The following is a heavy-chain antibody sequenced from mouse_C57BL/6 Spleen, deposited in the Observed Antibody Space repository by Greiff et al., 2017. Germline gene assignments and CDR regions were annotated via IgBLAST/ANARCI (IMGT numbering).Heavy chain of an antibody. V-gene: IGHV5-6*02. D-gene: IGHD3-3*01. J-gene: IGHJ1*03. CDR2: ISSGGSYT. CDR3: ARRAGTSWYFDV. CDR1: GFTFSSYG. Sequence: DVKLVESGGDLVKPGGSLKLSCAASGFTFSSYGMSWVRQTPDKRLEWVATISSGGSYTYYPDSVKGRFTISRDNAKNTLYLQMSSLKSEDTAMYYCARRAGTSWYFDVWGTGTTVTVSS.